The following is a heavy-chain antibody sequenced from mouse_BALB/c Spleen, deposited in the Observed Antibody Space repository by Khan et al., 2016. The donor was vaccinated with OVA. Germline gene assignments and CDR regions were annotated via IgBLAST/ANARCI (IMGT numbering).Heavy chain of an antibody. CDR2: ISSDGDYT. CDR3: ARSPYGNFAY. J-gene: IGHJ3*01. CDR1: GFTFSTYA. Sequence: EVELVESGGGLVKPGGSLKLSCAASGFTFSTYAMSWVRQTPEKRLERVATISSDGDYTYYPDNVTGRFTISRDNAKNTLYLQMSSLRSEDTAMYYCARSPYGNFAYWGQGTLVTVSA. V-gene: IGHV5-9-3*01. D-gene: IGHD2-1*01.